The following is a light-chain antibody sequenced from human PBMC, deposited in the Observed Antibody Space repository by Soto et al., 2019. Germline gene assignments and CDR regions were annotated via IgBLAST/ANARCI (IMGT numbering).Light chain of an antibody. CDR1: QSVSSN. J-gene: IGKJ1*01. V-gene: IGKV3-15*01. Sequence: EIVMTQSPGTLSVSPGERATLSCRASQSVSSNLAWYQQKPGQAPRLLIYGASTRATGIPARFSGSGSETEFTLTISSLQSEDFAVYYCQKFYNWPRTFGQGTKVDI. CDR2: GAS. CDR3: QKFYNWPRT.